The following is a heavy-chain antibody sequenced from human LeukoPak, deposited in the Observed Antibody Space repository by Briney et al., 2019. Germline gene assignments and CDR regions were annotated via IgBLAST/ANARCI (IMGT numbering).Heavy chain of an antibody. V-gene: IGHV4-39*07. Sequence: PSETLSLTCTVSGGSISSSSYYWGWIRQPPGKGLEWIGSIYYSGSTYYNPSLKSRVTISVDTSKNQFSLKLSSVTAADTAVYYCARDRVDSSGYYYWYYFDYWGQGTLVTVSS. J-gene: IGHJ4*02. CDR1: GGSISSSSYY. CDR2: IYYSGST. D-gene: IGHD3-22*01. CDR3: ARDRVDSSGYYYWYYFDY.